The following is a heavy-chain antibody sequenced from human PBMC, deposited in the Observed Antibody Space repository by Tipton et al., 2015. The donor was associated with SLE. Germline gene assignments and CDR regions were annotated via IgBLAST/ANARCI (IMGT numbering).Heavy chain of an antibody. Sequence: SLRLSCAASGFTFDDYAMHWVRQAPEKGLEWVSGISWNSGSIAYADSVKGRFTISRDNAKNSLYLQMNSLRAEDTAVYYCASRTAVAAPGEDYWGQGTLVTVSS. CDR1: GFTFDDYA. CDR3: ASRTAVAAPGEDY. D-gene: IGHD6-19*01. CDR2: ISWNSGSI. V-gene: IGHV3-9*01. J-gene: IGHJ4*02.